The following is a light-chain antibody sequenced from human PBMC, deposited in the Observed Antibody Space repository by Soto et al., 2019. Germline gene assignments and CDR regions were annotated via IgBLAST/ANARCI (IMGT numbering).Light chain of an antibody. CDR3: AACDGSRSGVL. CDR1: TSNIGSNY. CDR2: RNY. V-gene: IGLV1-47*01. J-gene: IGLJ2*01. Sequence: QSVLTQPPSASGTPGQWVTISCSGSTSNIGSNYVFWYHQLPRTAPKLLIYRNYHRPSGVPDRFSGSKSGASVSLTISGLRVEDEAHYYCAACDGSRSGVLFGGGTKLTVL.